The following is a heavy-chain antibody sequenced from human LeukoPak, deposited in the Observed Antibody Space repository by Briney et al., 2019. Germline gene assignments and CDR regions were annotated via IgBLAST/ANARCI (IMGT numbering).Heavy chain of an antibody. Sequence: ETLSLTCAVSGYSISSGYYWGWIRQPPGKGLEWVSAISGSGGSTYYADSVKGRFTISRDNSKNTLYLQMNSLRAEDTAVYYCAKDHWILYWWGFDYWGQGTLVTVSS. CDR1: GYSISSGYY. V-gene: IGHV3-23*01. D-gene: IGHD2-8*02. CDR2: ISGSGGST. J-gene: IGHJ4*02. CDR3: AKDHWILYWWGFDY.